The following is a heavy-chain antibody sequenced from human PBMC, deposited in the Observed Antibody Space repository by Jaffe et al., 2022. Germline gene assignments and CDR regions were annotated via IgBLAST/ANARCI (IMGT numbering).Heavy chain of an antibody. V-gene: IGHV3-21*01. CDR1: GFTFSSYS. Sequence: EVQLVESGGGLVKPGGSLRLSCAASGFTFSSYSMNWVRQAPGKGLEWVSSISSSSSYIYYADSVKGRFTISRDNAKNSLYLQMNSLRAEDTAVYYCARVVEYSGYDLPFAFDIWGQGTMVTVSS. J-gene: IGHJ3*02. CDR3: ARVVEYSGYDLPFAFDI. CDR2: ISSSSSYI. D-gene: IGHD5-12*01.